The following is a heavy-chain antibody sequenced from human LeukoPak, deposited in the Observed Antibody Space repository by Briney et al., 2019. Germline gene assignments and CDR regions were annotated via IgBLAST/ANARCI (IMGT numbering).Heavy chain of an antibody. J-gene: IGHJ3*02. CDR3: ARVYSRFLEWAGNAFDI. Sequence: SETLSLTCTVSGGSISSGSYYWSWIRQPAGKGLEWIGYIYYSGSTNYNPSLKSRVTISVDTSKNQFSLKLSSVTAADTAVYYCARVYSRFLEWAGNAFDIWGQGTMVTVSS. CDR1: GGSISSGSYY. V-gene: IGHV4-61*10. D-gene: IGHD3-3*01. CDR2: IYYSGST.